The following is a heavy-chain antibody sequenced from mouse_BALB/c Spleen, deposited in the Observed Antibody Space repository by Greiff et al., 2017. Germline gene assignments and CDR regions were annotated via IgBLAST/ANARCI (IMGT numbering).Heavy chain of an antibody. CDR1: GFTFTDYY. CDR2: IRNKANGYTT. J-gene: IGHJ2*01. CDR3: ARVLYYFDY. V-gene: IGHV7-3*02. Sequence: DVMLVESGGGLVQPGGSLRLSCATSGFTFTDYYMSWVRQPPGKALEWLGFIRNKANGYTTEYSASVKGRFTISRDNSQSILYLQMNTLRAEDSATYYCARVLYYFDYWGQGTTLTVSS.